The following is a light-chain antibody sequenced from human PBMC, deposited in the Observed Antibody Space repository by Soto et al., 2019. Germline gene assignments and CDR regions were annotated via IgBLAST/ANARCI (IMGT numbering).Light chain of an antibody. J-gene: IGKJ1*01. V-gene: IGKV3-11*01. CDR3: QQYSDHWT. CDR1: QSVSSY. Sequence: EIVLTQSPATLSLSPGERATLSCRASQSVSSYLAWYQQKPGQAPRLLIYDASNRATGIPARFSGSGSGTDFTLTISSLQPDDVATYYCQQYSDHWTFGQGTKVDIK. CDR2: DAS.